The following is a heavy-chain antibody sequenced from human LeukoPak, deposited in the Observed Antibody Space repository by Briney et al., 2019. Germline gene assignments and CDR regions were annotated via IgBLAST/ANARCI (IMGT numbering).Heavy chain of an antibody. D-gene: IGHD4-17*01. Sequence: GGSLRLSCAASGFTFSSYSMNWVRQAPGKGLEWVSSISSSSSYTYYADSVKGRFTISRDNAKNSLYLQMNSLRAEDTAVYYCARDRMTTVDYWGQGTLVTVSS. V-gene: IGHV3-21*01. CDR1: GFTFSSYS. CDR2: ISSSSSYT. J-gene: IGHJ4*02. CDR3: ARDRMTTVDY.